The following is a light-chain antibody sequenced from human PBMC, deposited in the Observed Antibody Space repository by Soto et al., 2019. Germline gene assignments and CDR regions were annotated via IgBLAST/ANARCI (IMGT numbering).Light chain of an antibody. CDR1: QTVSSNY. CDR3: QQYGSSPLT. V-gene: IGKV3-20*01. J-gene: IGKJ4*01. CDR2: GAS. Sequence: EFGFPRPPGTLSWSPGERATLSCRPVQTVSSNYLAWYQQKPGQAPRFLIYGASSRATGIPDRFSGSGSGTDFTLTISRLEPEDFAVYYCQQYGSSPLTFGGGTKVDIK.